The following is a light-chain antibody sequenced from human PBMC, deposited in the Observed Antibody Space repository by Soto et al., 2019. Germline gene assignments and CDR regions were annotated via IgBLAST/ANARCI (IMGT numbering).Light chain of an antibody. CDR1: SNDVGGYNY. V-gene: IGLV2-14*01. CDR2: GVT. CDR3: SSYRGGSTLV. J-gene: IGLJ1*01. Sequence: QSVLTQPAPVSGSPGQSITISCSGTSNDVGGYNYVAWYQQHQGKAPNLLVQGVTSRPSEVSDRFSGSKSGNTASLTMSGLRGEDEADYYCSSYRGGSTLVFGGGTKVTVL.